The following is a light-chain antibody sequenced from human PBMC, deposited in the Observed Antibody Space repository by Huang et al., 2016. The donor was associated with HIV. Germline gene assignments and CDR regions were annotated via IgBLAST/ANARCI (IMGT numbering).Light chain of an antibody. CDR3: MQTLKTPPYT. J-gene: IGKJ2*01. V-gene: IGKV2-28*01. CDR1: QSLLHSNGDNY. Sequence: DVVMTQSPLSLPVNPGEPASISCRSRQSLLHSNGDNYLDWYMQKPWQSQQLLIYLTSNRASGVPDRFNGSGSDTDFTLKINRVEAADVGVYYCMQTLKTPPYTFGQGTKLEIK. CDR2: LTS.